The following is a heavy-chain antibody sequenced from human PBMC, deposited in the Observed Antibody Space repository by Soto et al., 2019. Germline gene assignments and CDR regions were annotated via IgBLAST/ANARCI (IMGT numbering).Heavy chain of an antibody. CDR2: ISWNSGSI. V-gene: IGHV3-9*01. CDR3: AKDSHSGAVAGEGHWFDP. Sequence: EVQLVESGGGLVQPGRSLRLSCAASGFTFDDYAMHWVRQAPGKGLEWVSGISWNSGSIGYADSVKGRFTISRDNAKNSLYLQMNSLRAEDTALYYCAKDSHSGAVAGEGHWFDPWGQGTLVTVSS. J-gene: IGHJ5*02. CDR1: GFTFDDYA. D-gene: IGHD6-19*01.